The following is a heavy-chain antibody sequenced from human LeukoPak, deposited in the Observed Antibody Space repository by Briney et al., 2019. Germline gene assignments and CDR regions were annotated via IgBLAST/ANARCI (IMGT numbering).Heavy chain of an antibody. J-gene: IGHJ6*03. Sequence: SETLSLTCTVSDGSISSYYWSWIRQPPGKGLEWIGYIYYSGSTNYNPSLKSRVTISVDTSKNQFSLKLSSVTAADTAVYYCARVGSYGDTGYYYYMDVWGKGTTVTVSS. CDR3: ARVGSYGDTGYYYYMDV. D-gene: IGHD5-18*01. CDR1: DGSISSYY. CDR2: IYYSGST. V-gene: IGHV4-59*01.